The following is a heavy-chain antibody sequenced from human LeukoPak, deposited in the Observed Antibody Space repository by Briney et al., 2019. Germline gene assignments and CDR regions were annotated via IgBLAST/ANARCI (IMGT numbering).Heavy chain of an antibody. CDR3: ARGIRYFDWFFDY. J-gene: IGHJ4*02. V-gene: IGHV4-34*01. CDR2: INHSGST. Sequence: SETLSLTCAVCGGSFSGYYWSWIRQPPGKGLEWIGEINHSGSTNYNPSLKSRVTISVDTSKNQFSLKLSSVTAADTALYYCARGIRYFDWFFDYWGQGTLVTVSS. D-gene: IGHD3-9*01. CDR1: GGSFSGYY.